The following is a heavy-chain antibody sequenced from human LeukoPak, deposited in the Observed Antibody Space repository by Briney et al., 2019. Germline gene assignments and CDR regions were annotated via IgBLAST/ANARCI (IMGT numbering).Heavy chain of an antibody. Sequence: SETLSLTCTVSGTSISGYYWSWIRQPAGKGLEWIGRIYTSGTTNYNPSLKSRVTMSVDTSKIQFSLKLSSVTAADTAVYYCATRYEGYDSSGDAFDIWGQGTMVTVSS. V-gene: IGHV4-4*07. CDR2: IYTSGTT. CDR3: ATRYEGYDSSGDAFDI. D-gene: IGHD3-22*01. CDR1: GTSISGYY. J-gene: IGHJ3*02.